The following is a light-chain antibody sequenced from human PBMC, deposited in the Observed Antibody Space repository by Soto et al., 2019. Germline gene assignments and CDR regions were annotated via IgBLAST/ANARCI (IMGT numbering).Light chain of an antibody. CDR1: QTIMTY. V-gene: IGKV1-39*01. CDR2: AAS. J-gene: IGKJ1*01. Sequence: DIQITESPSSLSASVGDEVTITCRASQTIMTYLNWYQLKPGKPPRLLIYAASSLQSGVPSRFSGSGSGTDFTLTITSLQPEDFATYSCQQSYNSPQTFGQGTKV. CDR3: QQSYNSPQT.